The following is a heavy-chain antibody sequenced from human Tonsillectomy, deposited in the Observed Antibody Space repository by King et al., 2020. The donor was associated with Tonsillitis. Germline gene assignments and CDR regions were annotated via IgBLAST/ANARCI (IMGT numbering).Heavy chain of an antibody. Sequence: QLVQSGAEVKKPGSSGKVSCKASGGTFSSYAISWVRQAPGQGLEWMGGVIPIFATGNYAQKFQGRVTITADESTSTAYMELSSLRSEDTAVYYCARGENWFDPWGQGTLVTVSS. J-gene: IGHJ5*02. CDR2: VIPIFATG. CDR3: ARGENWFDP. CDR1: GGTFSSYA. V-gene: IGHV1-69*12. D-gene: IGHD1-26*01.